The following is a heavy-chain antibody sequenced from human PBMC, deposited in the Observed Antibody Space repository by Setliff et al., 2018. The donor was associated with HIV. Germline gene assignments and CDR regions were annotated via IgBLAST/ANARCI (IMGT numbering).Heavy chain of an antibody. V-gene: IGHV4-30-4*08. D-gene: IGHD6-13*01. J-gene: IGHJ4*02. CDR2: IYNSGST. CDR1: GGSISSGDYY. Sequence: SETLSLTCTVSGGSISSGDYYWTWIRQPPGKGLEWIGYIYNSGSTYYEPSLRGRVTISIDRSKNQFSLKLNSVTAADTAVYYCARVAGSSWPFDYWGQGTLVTVSS. CDR3: ARVAGSSWPFDY.